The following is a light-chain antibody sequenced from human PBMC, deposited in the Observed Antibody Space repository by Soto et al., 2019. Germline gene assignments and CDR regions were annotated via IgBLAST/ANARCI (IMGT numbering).Light chain of an antibody. J-gene: IGKJ1*01. Sequence: EIVLTQSPGSLSLSPGERATLSCRASQSVSSTFFAWYQQRPGQAPRLLMYGASSRATGIPERFSGSGSGKDFTLTSSRLEPEDFAVYYCQQFDSSVTFGQGTKVEIK. V-gene: IGKV3-20*01. CDR1: QSVSSTF. CDR2: GAS. CDR3: QQFDSSVT.